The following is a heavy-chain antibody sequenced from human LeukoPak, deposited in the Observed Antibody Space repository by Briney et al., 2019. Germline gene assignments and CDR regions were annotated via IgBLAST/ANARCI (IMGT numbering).Heavy chain of an antibody. CDR3: AREGYYYDSSGYYYPGGLDY. CDR2: ISWNSGSI. CDR1: GLTFDDYA. J-gene: IGHJ4*02. V-gene: IGHV3-9*03. D-gene: IGHD3-22*01. Sequence: GGSLRLSCAASGLTFDDYAMHWVRQAPGKGLEWVSGISWNSGSIGYADSVKGRFTISRDNAKNSLYLQMNSLRAEDMALYYCAREGYYYDSSGYYYPGGLDYWGQGTLVTVSS.